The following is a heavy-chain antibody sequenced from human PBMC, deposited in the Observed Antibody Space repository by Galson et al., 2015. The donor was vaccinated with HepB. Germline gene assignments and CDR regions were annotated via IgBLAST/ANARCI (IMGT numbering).Heavy chain of an antibody. CDR1: GFTFSSYS. D-gene: IGHD6-6*01. Sequence: SLRLSCAASGFTFSSYSMNWVRQAPGKGLEWVSSISSSSSYIYYADSVKGRFTISRDNAKNSLYLQMNSLRAEDTAVYYCARIAARVVVEGFKYYYYYMDVWGKGTTVTVSS. CDR3: ARIAARVVVEGFKYYYYYMDV. CDR2: ISSSSSYI. J-gene: IGHJ6*03. V-gene: IGHV3-21*01.